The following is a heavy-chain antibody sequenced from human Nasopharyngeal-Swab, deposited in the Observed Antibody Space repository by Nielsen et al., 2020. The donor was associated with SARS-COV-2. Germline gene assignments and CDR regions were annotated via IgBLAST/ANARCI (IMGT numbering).Heavy chain of an antibody. J-gene: IGHJ4*02. V-gene: IGHV1-18*01. CDR3: ARDLRSTLYYFDY. CDR1: GYTFSNYG. D-gene: IGHD2-2*02. CDR2: ISADNFNT. Sequence: ASVKVSCKASGYTFSNYGISWVRQAPGQGLEWMGWISADNFNTNDAQKLQGRVTMTIDTSMSTAYMELTSLRSDDTAVYYCARDLRSTLYYFDYWGQGTLVTVSS.